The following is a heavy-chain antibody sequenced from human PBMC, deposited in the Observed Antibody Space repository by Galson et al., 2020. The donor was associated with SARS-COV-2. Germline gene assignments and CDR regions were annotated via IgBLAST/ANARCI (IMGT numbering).Heavy chain of an antibody. V-gene: IGHV3-15*07. CDR1: GFTFSNAW. D-gene: IGHD6-13*01. Sequence: GGSLRLSCAASGFTFSNAWMNWVRQAPGKGLEWVGHIKSKAGGGTADYATSVKGRFTILRDDSKNTVYVEMNSLKTEDTAVYYCTTGYGSNWNYWGQGTLVTVSS. CDR2: IKSKAGGGTA. CDR3: TTGYGSNWNY. J-gene: IGHJ4*02.